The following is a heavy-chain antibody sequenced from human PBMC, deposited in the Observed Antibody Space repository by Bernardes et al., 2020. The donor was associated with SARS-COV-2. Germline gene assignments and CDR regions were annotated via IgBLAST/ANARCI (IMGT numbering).Heavy chain of an antibody. Sequence: GGSLRLSCAGSGFDFSDYWMTWVRQAPGKGLEWVANIKRDGSEPYYVDSVKGRFTISRDNVKNLVFLQMNSLRAEDTAVFYCARSAGMDVWGQGTMVTVSS. J-gene: IGHJ6*02. CDR3: ARSAGMDV. V-gene: IGHV3-7*03. CDR1: GFDFSDYW. CDR2: IKRDGSEP.